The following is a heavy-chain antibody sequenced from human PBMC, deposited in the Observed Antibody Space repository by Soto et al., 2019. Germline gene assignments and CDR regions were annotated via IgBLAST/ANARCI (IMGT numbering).Heavy chain of an antibody. V-gene: IGHV4-34*01. CDR2: INHRGST. Sequence: SETLSLTCAVFGGSFSGYSWSWIRQPPGKGLEWIGEINHRGSTNYNPSLESRVTMSVDTSKNQFFLQLTSMTAAETAVYYCATTNGNHNLFDPWGQGTLVTVSS. CDR1: GGSFSGYS. CDR3: ATTNGNHNLFDP. J-gene: IGHJ5*02. D-gene: IGHD1-1*01.